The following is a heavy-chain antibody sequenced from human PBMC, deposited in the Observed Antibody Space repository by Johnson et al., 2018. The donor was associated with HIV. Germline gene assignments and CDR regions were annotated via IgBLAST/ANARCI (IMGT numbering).Heavy chain of an antibody. V-gene: IGHV3-66*01. J-gene: IGHJ3*02. Sequence: VQLVESGGGVVQPGRSLRVSCAASGFTFSDHYMDWVRQAPGMGLEWVSVIYTGGNTYYANSVKDRFTISRDISKNKLYLEMNSLRAEDTAVYYCAISWGRWLQWDDAFDIWGQGTMVTVSS. D-gene: IGHD5-24*01. CDR2: IYTGGNT. CDR1: GFTFSDHY. CDR3: AISWGRWLQWDDAFDI.